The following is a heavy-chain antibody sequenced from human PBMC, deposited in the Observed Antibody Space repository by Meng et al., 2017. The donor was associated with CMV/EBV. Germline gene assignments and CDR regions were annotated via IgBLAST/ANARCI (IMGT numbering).Heavy chain of an antibody. CDR2: INPNSGGT. V-gene: IGHV1-2*02. J-gene: IGHJ4*02. CDR3: ARVQVRGEMATPASY. D-gene: IGHD5-24*01. Sequence: VWLVRFGVEGKRPGDYETGPCEASEYTFTGYYMQWVRQAPGQGLEWMGWINPNSGGTNYAQKFQGRVTMTRDTSISTAYMELSRLRSDDTAVYYCARVQVRGEMATPASYWGQGTLVTVSS. CDR1: EYTFTGYY.